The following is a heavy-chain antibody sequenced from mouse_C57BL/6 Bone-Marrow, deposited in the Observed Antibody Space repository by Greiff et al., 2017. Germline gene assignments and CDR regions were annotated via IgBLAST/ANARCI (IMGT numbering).Heavy chain of an antibody. CDR2: ISSGGSYT. J-gene: IGHJ2*01. V-gene: IGHV5-6*01. CDR1: GFTFSSYG. CDR3: ARLTTVPDY. D-gene: IGHD1-1*01. Sequence: EVHLVESGGDLVKPGGSLKLSCAASGFTFSSYGMSWVRQTPDKRLEWVATISSGGSYTYYPDSVKGRFTISRDNAKNTLYLQMSSLKSEDTAMYYCARLTTVPDYWGQGTTLTVSS.